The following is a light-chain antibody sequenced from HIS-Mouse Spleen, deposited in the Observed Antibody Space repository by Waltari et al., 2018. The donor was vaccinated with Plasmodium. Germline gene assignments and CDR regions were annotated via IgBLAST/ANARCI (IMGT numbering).Light chain of an antibody. V-gene: IGLV3-1*01. CDR1: NLGAKY. CDR3: QAWDSSTVV. J-gene: IGLJ2*01. CDR2: QDS. Sequence: SYELTQPPPVSVSPGQTPSITCSGANLGAKYACWYQQKPGQSPVLVIYQDSKRPSGIPERFSGSNSGNTATLTISGTQAMDEADYYCQAWDSSTVVFGGGTKLTVL.